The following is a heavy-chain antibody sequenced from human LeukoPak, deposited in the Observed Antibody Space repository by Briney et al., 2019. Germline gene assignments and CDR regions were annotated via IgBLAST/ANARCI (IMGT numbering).Heavy chain of an antibody. CDR1: GYTFTSYY. CDR3: ASPYYYDSSGYYWGAAFDI. CDR2: INPSGGST. J-gene: IGHJ3*02. Sequence: ASVKVSCKASGYTFTSYYMHWVRQAPGQGLEWMGIINPSGGSTSYAQKFQGRVTMTRDTSTSTVYMELSRLRSDDTAVYYCASPYYYDSSGYYWGAAFDIWGQGTMVTVSS. V-gene: IGHV1-46*01. D-gene: IGHD3-22*01.